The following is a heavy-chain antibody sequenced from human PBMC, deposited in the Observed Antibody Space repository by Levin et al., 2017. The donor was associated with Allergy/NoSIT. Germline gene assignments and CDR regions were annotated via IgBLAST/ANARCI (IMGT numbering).Heavy chain of an antibody. CDR2: INPNSGGT. Sequence: GASVKVSCKASGYTFTGYYMHWVRQAPGQGLEWMGWINPNSGGTNYAQKFQGRVTMTRDTSISTAYMELSRLRSDDTAVYYCARLPTYDYVWGSPGDYWGQGTLVTVSS. CDR3: ARLPTYDYVWGSPGDY. D-gene: IGHD3-16*01. V-gene: IGHV1-2*02. CDR1: GYTFTGYY. J-gene: IGHJ4*02.